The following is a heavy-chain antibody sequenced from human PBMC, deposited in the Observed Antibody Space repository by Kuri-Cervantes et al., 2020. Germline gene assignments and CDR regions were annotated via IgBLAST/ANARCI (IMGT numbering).Heavy chain of an antibody. CDR3: ASRSGSLPTMKYGMDV. Sequence: GESLKISCAASGFTFSSYDMHWVRQATGKGLEWVSAIGTAGDTYYPGSVKGRFTISRENAKNSLYLQMNSLRARDTAVYYCASRSGSLPTMKYGMDVWGQGTTVTVSS. D-gene: IGHD6-25*01. J-gene: IGHJ6*02. CDR1: GFTFSSYD. V-gene: IGHV3-13*01. CDR2: IGTAGDT.